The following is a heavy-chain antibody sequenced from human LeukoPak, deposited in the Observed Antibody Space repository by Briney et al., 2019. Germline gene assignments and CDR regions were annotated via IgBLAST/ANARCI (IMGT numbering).Heavy chain of an antibody. J-gene: IGHJ6*02. V-gene: IGHV1-18*01. CDR2: ISACNGNT. CDR3: ARVHGDYFVYYYGMDV. D-gene: IGHD4-17*01. Sequence: ASVKVSCKASGYTFTSYGTSWVRQAPGQGLEWMGWISACNGNTNYAQKLQGRVTMTTDTSTSTAYMELRSLRSDDTAVYYCARVHGDYFVYYYGMDVWGQGTTVTVSS. CDR1: GYTFTSYG.